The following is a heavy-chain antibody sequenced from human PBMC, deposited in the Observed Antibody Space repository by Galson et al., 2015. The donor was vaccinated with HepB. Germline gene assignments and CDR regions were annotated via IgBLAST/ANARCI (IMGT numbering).Heavy chain of an antibody. V-gene: IGHV1-18*04. CDR2: ISAYNGNT. Sequence: LVKVSCKASGYTFTSYGISWVRQAPGQGLEWMGWISAYNGNTNYAQKLQGRVTMTTDTSTSTAYMELRSLRSDDTAVYYCASGPGETVVIDPLGMDVWGQGTTVTVSS. J-gene: IGHJ6*02. CDR3: ASGPGETVVIDPLGMDV. CDR1: GYTFTSYG. D-gene: IGHD3-22*01.